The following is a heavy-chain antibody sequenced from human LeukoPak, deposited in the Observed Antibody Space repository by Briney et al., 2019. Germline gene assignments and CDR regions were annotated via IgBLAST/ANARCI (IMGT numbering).Heavy chain of an antibody. Sequence: PSETLSLTCTVSGGSISNYYWNWIRQPPGKGLEWIGYIYYTGSTNYNPSLKSRVTMSVDTSKNQFSLNLRSVTPEDAAVYYCARDLIPEQLVLNFWGQGTLVTVSS. CDR2: IYYTGST. V-gene: IGHV4-59*01. CDR1: GGSISNYY. CDR3: ARDLIPEQLVLNF. D-gene: IGHD6-13*01. J-gene: IGHJ4*02.